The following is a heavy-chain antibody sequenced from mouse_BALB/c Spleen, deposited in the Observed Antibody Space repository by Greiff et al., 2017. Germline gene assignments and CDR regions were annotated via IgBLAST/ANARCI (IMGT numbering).Heavy chain of an antibody. J-gene: IGHJ2*01. D-gene: IGHD2-2*01. CDR2: ISSGSSTI. CDR3: ARERGLRYFDY. CDR1: GFTFSSFG. V-gene: IGHV5-17*02. Sequence: DVQLVESGGGLVQPGGSRKLSCAASGFTFSSFGMHWVRQAPEKGLEWVAYISSGSSTIYYADTVKGRFTISRDNPKNTLFLQMTSLRSEDTAMYYCARERGLRYFDYWGQGTTLTVSS.